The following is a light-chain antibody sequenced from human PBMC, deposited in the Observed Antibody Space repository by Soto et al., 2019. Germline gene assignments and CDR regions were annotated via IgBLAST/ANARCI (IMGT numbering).Light chain of an antibody. CDR2: SDT. Sequence: SYELTQPPSVSVAPGKTASISCGGTNIGSKGVHWYQQKPGQAPVLVIYSDTDLPPVIPERFSGSNSANLATLTISRVEPGDEADDYCQVWDSGSANVVFGGGTKLTVL. V-gene: IGLV3-21*04. J-gene: IGLJ2*01. CDR3: QVWDSGSANVV. CDR1: NIGSKG.